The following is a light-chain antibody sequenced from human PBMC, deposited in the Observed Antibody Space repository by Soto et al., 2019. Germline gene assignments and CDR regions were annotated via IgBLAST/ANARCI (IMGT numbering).Light chain of an antibody. CDR2: GIS. J-gene: IGKJ2*01. CDR1: QTVGNN. Sequence: EVVVTQSPSTLSVSLGQRATLSCRTSQTVGNNLAWYRQKPGQAPSLLIYGISTRATGLPARFSGTGSGTEFTLTISSLQSEDSALYYCQQYNNWPHTFGQGTKLEIK. CDR3: QQYNNWPHT. V-gene: IGKV3-15*01.